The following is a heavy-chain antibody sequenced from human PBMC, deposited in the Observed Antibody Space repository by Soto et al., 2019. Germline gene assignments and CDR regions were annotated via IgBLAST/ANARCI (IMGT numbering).Heavy chain of an antibody. V-gene: IGHV3-33*01. Sequence: GGSLRLSCAASGFTFSSYGMHWVRQAPGKGLEWVAVIWYDGSNKYYADSVEGRFTISRDNSKNTLYLQMNSLRAEDTAVYYCARGVRDIVVVVAASNAFDIWGQGTMVTVSS. CDR3: ARGVRDIVVVVAASNAFDI. CDR2: IWYDGSNK. D-gene: IGHD2-15*01. J-gene: IGHJ3*02. CDR1: GFTFSSYG.